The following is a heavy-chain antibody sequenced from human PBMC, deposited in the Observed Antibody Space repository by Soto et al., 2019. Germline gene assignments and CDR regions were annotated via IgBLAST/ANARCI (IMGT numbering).Heavy chain of an antibody. D-gene: IGHD3-3*01. CDR3: ARGPRESGEWLLFDY. CDR1: GYTFSTYE. J-gene: IGHJ4*02. V-gene: IGHV1-8*01. CDR2: MNPDNGNT. Sequence: SVKVSCKASGYTFSTYEINWVRRAAGQGLEWMGRMNPDNGNTGYAQKFQDRVTMTRNTSISTAYMELSSLRSDDTAVYYCARGPRESGEWLLFDYWGQGALVTVSS.